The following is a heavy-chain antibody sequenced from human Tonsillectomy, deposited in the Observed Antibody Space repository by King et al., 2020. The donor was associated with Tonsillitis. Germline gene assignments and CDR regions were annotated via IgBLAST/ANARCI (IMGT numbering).Heavy chain of an antibody. J-gene: IGHJ2*01. D-gene: IGHD2-2*01. V-gene: IGHV5-51*01. CDR3: ARVYCRSTICYWYFDV. CDR1: GYSFTSYW. CDR2: IYPDDSDT. Sequence: VQLVESGAEVKKPGESLKISCKGSGYSFTSYWIGWVRQMPGKGLEWMGSIYPDDSDTRYIPSFQGQVTISADKSISTAYLQWSGLKASDTAMYYCARVYCRSTICYWYFDVWGRGTLVTVSS.